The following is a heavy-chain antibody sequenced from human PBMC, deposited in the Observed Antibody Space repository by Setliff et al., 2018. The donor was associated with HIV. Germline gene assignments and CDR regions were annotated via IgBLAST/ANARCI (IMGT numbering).Heavy chain of an antibody. CDR1: GGSISSSSYY. CDR3: ARRSTSTGIDY. D-gene: IGHD2-2*01. J-gene: IGHJ4*02. Sequence: SETLSLTCTVSGGSISSSSYYWGWIRQPPGKGLEWIGSIYYSGSIYYNPSLNSRVTISVDTSKNQFSLKLSSVTAADTAVYYCARRSTSTGIDYWGQGTLVTVSS. V-gene: IGHV4-39*07. CDR2: IYYSGSI.